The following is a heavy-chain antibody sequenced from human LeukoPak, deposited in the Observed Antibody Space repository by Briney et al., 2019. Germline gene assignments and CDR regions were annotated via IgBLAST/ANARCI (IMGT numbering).Heavy chain of an antibody. Sequence: AAVKVSCKASAYTFTSYDINWVRQATGQGLEWMGWMNPNSGNTGYAQKFQGRVTMTRNTSISTAYMELSSLRSEDTAVYYCARGLKPAPYHYYMDVWGKGTTVTVSS. J-gene: IGHJ6*03. CDR2: MNPNSGNT. V-gene: IGHV1-8*01. CDR1: AYTFTSYD. CDR3: ARGLKPAPYHYYMDV.